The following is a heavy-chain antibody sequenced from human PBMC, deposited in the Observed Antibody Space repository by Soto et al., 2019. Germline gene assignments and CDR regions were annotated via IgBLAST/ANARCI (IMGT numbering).Heavy chain of an antibody. V-gene: IGHV1-69*13. J-gene: IGHJ6*02. CDR2: IIPIFGTA. CDR3: ARATLISMPYCSSTSCLYYYYGMDV. CDR1: GGTLSSYA. D-gene: IGHD2-2*01. Sequence: SVKVSCKASGGTLSSYAISWVRQAPGQGLEWMGGIIPIFGTANYAQKFQGRVTITADESTSTAYMELSSLRSEDTAVYYCARATLISMPYCSSTSCLYYYYGMDVWGQGTTVT.